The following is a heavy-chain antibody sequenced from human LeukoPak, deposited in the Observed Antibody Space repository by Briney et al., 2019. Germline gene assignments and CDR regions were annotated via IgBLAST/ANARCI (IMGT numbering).Heavy chain of an antibody. D-gene: IGHD3-22*01. CDR1: GGSISSYY. Sequence: SETLSLTCTVSGGSISSYYWSWIRQPPGKGLEWIGYIYYSGSTNYNPSLKSRVTISVDTSKNQFSVKLSSVTAPDTAVYYCARAPAYYYDSSGYYYQGGYYYYYMDVWGKGTTVTVSS. V-gene: IGHV4-59*01. CDR3: ARAPAYYYDSSGYYYQGGYYYYYMDV. CDR2: IYYSGST. J-gene: IGHJ6*03.